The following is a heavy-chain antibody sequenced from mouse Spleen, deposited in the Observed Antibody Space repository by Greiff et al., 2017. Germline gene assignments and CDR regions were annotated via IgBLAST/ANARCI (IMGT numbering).Heavy chain of an antibody. CDR1: GYTFTDYE. D-gene: IGHD1-1*01. V-gene: IGHV1-15*01. CDR3: TRLGYYDGSSLYAMDY. CDR2: IDPETGGT. J-gene: IGHJ4*01. Sequence: QVQLQQSGAELVRPGASVTLSCKASGYTFTDYEMHWVKQTPVHGLEWIGAIDPETGGTAYNQKFKGKAILTADKSSSTAYMELRSLTSEDSAVYYCTRLGYYDGSSLYAMDYWGQGTSVTVSS.